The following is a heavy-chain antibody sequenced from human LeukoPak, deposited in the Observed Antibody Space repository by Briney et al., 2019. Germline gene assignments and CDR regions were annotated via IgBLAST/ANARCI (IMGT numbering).Heavy chain of an antibody. J-gene: IGHJ1*01. Sequence: GASVKVSCKASGYTFTGYYMHWVRQAPGQGLEWMGWINPNSGGTNYAQKFQGRVTMTRDTSISTAYMELSRLRSDDTAVYYCARARFTTVAYFGQRWGQGTLVTVSS. CDR3: ARARFTTVAYFGQR. CDR1: GYTFTGYY. D-gene: IGHD4-23*01. CDR2: INPNSGGT. V-gene: IGHV1-2*02.